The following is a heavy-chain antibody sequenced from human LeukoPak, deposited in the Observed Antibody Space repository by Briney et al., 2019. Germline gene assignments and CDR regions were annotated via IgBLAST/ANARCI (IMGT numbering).Heavy chain of an antibody. D-gene: IGHD4-17*01. V-gene: IGHV4-34*01. CDR1: GGSFSGYY. CDR2: INHSGST. J-gene: IGHJ3*02. Sequence: PSETLSLTCAVYGGSFSGYYWSWIRQPPGKGLEWIGEINHSGSTNYNPSLKSQVTISVDTSKNQFSLKLSSVTAADTAVYYCARDRQATTAYDAFDIWGRGTMVTVSS. CDR3: ARDRQATTAYDAFDI.